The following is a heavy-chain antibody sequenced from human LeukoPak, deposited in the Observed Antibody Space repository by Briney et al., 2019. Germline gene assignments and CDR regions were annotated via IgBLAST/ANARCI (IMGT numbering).Heavy chain of an antibody. CDR2: ISAYNGKT. Sequence: ASVKVSCKASGYTFTSYGISWVRQAPGQGLEWMGWISAYNGKTNYAQKFQGRVTMTTDTSTSTAYMELRSLRSDDTAVYYCARDLRAAAGSRSYGMDVWGQGTTVTVSS. CDR3: ARDLRAAAGSRSYGMDV. V-gene: IGHV1-18*01. D-gene: IGHD6-13*01. J-gene: IGHJ6*02. CDR1: GYTFTSYG.